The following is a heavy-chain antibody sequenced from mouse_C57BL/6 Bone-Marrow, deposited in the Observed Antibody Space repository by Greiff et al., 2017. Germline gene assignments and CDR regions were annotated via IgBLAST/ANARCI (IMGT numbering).Heavy chain of an antibody. V-gene: IGHV2-5*01. CDR3: AKTDYYGPWYFYV. D-gene: IGHD1-1*01. J-gene: IGHJ1*03. CDR2: IWRGGST. CDR1: GFSLTSYG. Sequence: QVQLQQSGPGLVQPSQSLSITCTVSGFSLTSYGVHWVRQSPGKGLEWLGVIWRGGSTDYNAAFMSRLSITKDNSKSQVFFKMNSLQADDTAIYYCAKTDYYGPWYFYVWGTGTTVTVSS.